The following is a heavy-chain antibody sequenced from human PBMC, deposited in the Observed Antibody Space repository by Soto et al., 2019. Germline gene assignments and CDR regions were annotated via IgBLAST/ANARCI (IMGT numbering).Heavy chain of an antibody. Sequence: QVQLVESGGNVVQPGRSLRLSCAASGFIFSRYGMHWVRQAPGKGLEWVAIMSYDGSRKYYADSVKGRFTISRDISKNTLFLQMDSLRPEDTAVYYCTRDTTDFDYWGQGTLVTVSS. V-gene: IGHV3-30*03. CDR1: GFIFSRYG. D-gene: IGHD1-1*01. CDR2: MSYDGSRK. J-gene: IGHJ4*02. CDR3: TRDTTDFDY.